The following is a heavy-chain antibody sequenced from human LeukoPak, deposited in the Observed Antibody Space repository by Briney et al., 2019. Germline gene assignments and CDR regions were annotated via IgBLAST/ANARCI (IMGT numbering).Heavy chain of an antibody. V-gene: IGHV4-61*02. D-gene: IGHD3-3*01. J-gene: IGHJ3*02. CDR1: GGSISSGSYY. CDR3: ASSDDFWTGWDAFDI. CDR2: IYTSGST. Sequence: PSETLSLTCTVSGGSISSGSYYWSWIRQPAGKGLEWIGRIYTSGSTNYNPSLKSRVTISVDTSKNQFSLKLSSVTAADTAVYYCASSDDFWTGWDAFDIWGQGTMVTVSS.